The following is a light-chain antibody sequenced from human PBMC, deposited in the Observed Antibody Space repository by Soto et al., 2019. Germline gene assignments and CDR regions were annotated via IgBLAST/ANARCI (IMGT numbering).Light chain of an antibody. J-gene: IGKJ2*01. CDR1: QSISSW. Sequence: DIQMTQSPSTLSASVGDRVTITCRASQSISSWLAWYQQKPGKAPKLLIYDASSLESGVPSRFSGSGSGTEFTLTISSLQPDVFATYYCQQNNSFSPYIFGRGTKLEIK. CDR3: QQNNSFSPYI. CDR2: DAS. V-gene: IGKV1-5*01.